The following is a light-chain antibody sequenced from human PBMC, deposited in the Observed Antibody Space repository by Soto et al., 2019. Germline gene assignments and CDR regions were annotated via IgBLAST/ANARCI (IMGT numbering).Light chain of an antibody. CDR1: QSISTY. CDR3: QQGYSTRT. J-gene: IGKJ2*01. V-gene: IGKV1-39*01. CDR2: AAS. Sequence: DIQMTQSPSSLSASVGDRVTITCRASQSISTYLNWYQQKPGKAPKVLIYAASRLQSGVPSRFSGSGSGTDFTLTISSLQPEDFATYYCQQGYSTRTFGQGTKLEI.